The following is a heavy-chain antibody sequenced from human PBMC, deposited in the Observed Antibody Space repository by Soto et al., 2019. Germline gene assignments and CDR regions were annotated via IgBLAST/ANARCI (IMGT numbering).Heavy chain of an antibody. Sequence: GSLRLSCAASGFTFSSYAMSWVRQAPGKGLEWVSAISGSGGSTYYADSVKGRFTISRDNSKNTLYLQMNSLRAEDTAVYYCAKDFKDVLLWFGELEGNNWFDPWGQGTLVTVSS. D-gene: IGHD3-10*01. CDR3: AKDFKDVLLWFGELEGNNWFDP. J-gene: IGHJ5*02. CDR1: GFTFSSYA. CDR2: ISGSGGST. V-gene: IGHV3-23*01.